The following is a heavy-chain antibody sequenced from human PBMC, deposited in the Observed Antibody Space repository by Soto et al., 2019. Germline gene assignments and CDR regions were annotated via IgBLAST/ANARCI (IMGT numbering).Heavy chain of an antibody. D-gene: IGHD3-22*01. CDR1: GGTFSSYA. CDR3: ARDRPMYYYDSSGYYLNWFDP. V-gene: IGHV1-69*13. CDR2: IIPIFGTA. J-gene: IGHJ5*02. Sequence: RASVKVSCKASGGTFSSYAISWVRQAPGQGLEWMGGIIPIFGTANYAQKFQGRVTITADESTSTAYMELSSLRSEDTAVYYCARDRPMYYYDSSGYYLNWFDPWGQGTLVNVS.